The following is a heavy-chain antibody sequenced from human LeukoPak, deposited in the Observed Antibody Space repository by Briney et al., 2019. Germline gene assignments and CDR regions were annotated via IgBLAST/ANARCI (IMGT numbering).Heavy chain of an antibody. CDR3: AKEGRYCSGGSCYYAYFDY. CDR1: GFTFSSYG. D-gene: IGHD2-15*01. J-gene: IGHJ4*02. Sequence: GGPLRLSCAASGFTFSSYGVHWVRQAPGKGLEWVAFIRYDGSNKYYADSVKGRFTISRDNSKNTLYLQMNSLRAEDTAAYYCAKEGRYCSGGSCYYAYFDYWGQGTLVTVSS. V-gene: IGHV3-30*02. CDR2: IRYDGSNK.